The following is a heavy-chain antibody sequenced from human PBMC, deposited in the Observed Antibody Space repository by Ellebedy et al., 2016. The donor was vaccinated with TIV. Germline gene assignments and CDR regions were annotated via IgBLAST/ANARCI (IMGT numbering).Heavy chain of an antibody. J-gene: IGHJ2*01. CDR2: ISFGSSHK. V-gene: IGHV3-21*01. Sequence: GGSLRLXXVASGFTFPTSSFNWVRQAPGKGLECVSSISFGSSHKYYADSAKGRFTISRDDATNSVYLQLNSLRADDTAVYYCARAGITGTGWYFELWGRGTLVTVSS. CDR1: GFTFPTSS. D-gene: IGHD1-7*01. CDR3: ARAGITGTGWYFEL.